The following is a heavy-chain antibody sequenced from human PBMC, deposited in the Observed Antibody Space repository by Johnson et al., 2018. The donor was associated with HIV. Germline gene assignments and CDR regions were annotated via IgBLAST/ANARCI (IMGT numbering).Heavy chain of an antibody. V-gene: IGHV3-11*04. CDR2: ISGRGGST. Sequence: QVQLVESGGGLVKPGGSLRLSCTASGFTFSDYYMSWIRQAPGKGLEWVSTISGRGGSTYYADSVKGRFTISRDNSKNTLYLQMNSLRAEDTAVYYCARGGKRVMAAFDIWGQGTMVTVSS. D-gene: IGHD3-16*01. CDR1: GFTFSDYY. J-gene: IGHJ3*02. CDR3: ARGGKRVMAAFDI.